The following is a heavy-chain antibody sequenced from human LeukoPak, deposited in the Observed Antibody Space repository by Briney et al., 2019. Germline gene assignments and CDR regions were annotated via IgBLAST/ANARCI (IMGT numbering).Heavy chain of an antibody. Sequence: AXXKVSCTASGYTSSDYYIHWVRQAPGQGLEWMGRINPNSGVTNYAKNFQGRVTITRDTSISTASMELSSLRSDDTVVYYCARQSEPKGDYWGQGTLVTVSS. J-gene: IGHJ4*02. V-gene: IGHV1-2*05. CDR1: GYTSSDYY. CDR2: INPNSGVT. CDR3: ARQSEPKGDY.